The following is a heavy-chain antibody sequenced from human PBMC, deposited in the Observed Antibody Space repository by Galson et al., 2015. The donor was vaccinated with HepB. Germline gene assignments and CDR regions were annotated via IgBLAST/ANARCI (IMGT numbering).Heavy chain of an antibody. CDR1: GFTVSSNY. J-gene: IGHJ4*02. CDR2: IYSGGST. V-gene: IGHV3-53*01. D-gene: IGHD6-19*01. Sequence: SLRLSCAASGFTVSSNYMSWIRQAPGKGLEWVSVIYSGGSTYYADSVKGRFTISRDNSKNTLYLQMNSLRAEDTAVYYCARDRDSPMYSSGLTFDYWGQGTLVTVSS. CDR3: ARDRDSPMYSSGLTFDY.